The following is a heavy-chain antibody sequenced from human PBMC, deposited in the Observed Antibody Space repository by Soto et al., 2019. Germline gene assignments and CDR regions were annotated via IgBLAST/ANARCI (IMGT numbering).Heavy chain of an antibody. J-gene: IGHJ3*02. CDR1: GFTVSSNY. V-gene: IGHV3-66*01. CDR3: ARDTQEITIFGVVITGDI. D-gene: IGHD3-3*01. Sequence: EVQLVESGGGLVQPGGSLRLSCAASGFTVSSNYMSWVRQAPGKGLEWVSVIYSGGSTYYADSVKGRFTISRDNSKNTLYRQMNSLRAEDTAVYYCARDTQEITIFGVVITGDIWGQGTMVTVSS. CDR2: IYSGGST.